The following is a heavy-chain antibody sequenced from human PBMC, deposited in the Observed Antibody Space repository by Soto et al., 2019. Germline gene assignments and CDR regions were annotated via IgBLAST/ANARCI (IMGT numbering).Heavy chain of an antibody. J-gene: IGHJ4*02. D-gene: IGHD4-17*01. Sequence: QVQLQESGPGLVKPSQTLSLTCTVSGGSISSDSYYWSWIRQHPGKGLERIGYIYYSGSTYYNPSLKSRVTISVDTSKNQFSLKLTSVTAADTAVYYCARAFDDSGAQFDYWGQGTLVTVSS. CDR2: IYYSGST. V-gene: IGHV4-31*03. CDR3: ARAFDDSGAQFDY. CDR1: GGSISSDSYY.